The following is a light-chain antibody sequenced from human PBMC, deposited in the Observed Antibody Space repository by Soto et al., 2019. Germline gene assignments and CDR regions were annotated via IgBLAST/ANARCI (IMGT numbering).Light chain of an antibody. Sequence: EIVLTQSPGTLSLSPGERATLSCRASQSVSSSYLAWYQQKNGQAPRPXXYGASSRANGIPDRFSGSGSGTDLTLTISRLEPEDFAVYYCQQYGSSLTWTFGQGTKVDIK. J-gene: IGKJ1*01. CDR2: GAS. V-gene: IGKV3-20*01. CDR1: QSVSSSY. CDR3: QQYGSSLTWT.